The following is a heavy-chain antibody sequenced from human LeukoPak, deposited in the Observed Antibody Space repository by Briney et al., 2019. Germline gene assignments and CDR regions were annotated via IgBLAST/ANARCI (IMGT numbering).Heavy chain of an antibody. Sequence: SETLSLTCTVSGYSISSGYYWGWIRQPPGKGLEWIGSIYYSGSTYYNPSLKSRVTISVDTSKNQFSLKLSSVTAADTAVYYCAKRRYDSSGHFDSWGQGTLVTVSS. V-gene: IGHV4-38-2*02. CDR2: IYYSGST. D-gene: IGHD3-22*01. J-gene: IGHJ4*02. CDR3: AKRRYDSSGHFDS. CDR1: GYSISSGYY.